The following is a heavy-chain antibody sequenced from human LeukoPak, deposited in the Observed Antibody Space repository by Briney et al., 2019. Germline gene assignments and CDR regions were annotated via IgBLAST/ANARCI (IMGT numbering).Heavy chain of an antibody. Sequence: SETLSLTCTVSGGSISSYYWSWIRQPPGKGLEWIGYIYYSGSTNYNPSLKSRVTISVDTSKNQFSLKLSSVTAADTAVYYCASNGVPAAIQGYYFDYWGQGTLVTVSS. CDR1: GGSISSYY. J-gene: IGHJ4*02. CDR3: ASNGVPAAIQGYYFDY. V-gene: IGHV4-59*01. D-gene: IGHD2-2*01. CDR2: IYYSGST.